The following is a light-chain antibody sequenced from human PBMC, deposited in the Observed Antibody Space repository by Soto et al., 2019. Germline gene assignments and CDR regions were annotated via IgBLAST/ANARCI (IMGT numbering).Light chain of an antibody. Sequence: EIVMTHSPATLSVSPCERATLSFRASQSVSGYLAWYQQKPGQAPRLLIYDASKRATGIPARFSGSGFGTDFTLTISSLEPEDFAVYYCQQRSKWRTFGQGTKV. CDR2: DAS. J-gene: IGKJ1*01. CDR1: QSVSGY. CDR3: QQRSKWRT. V-gene: IGKV3-11*01.